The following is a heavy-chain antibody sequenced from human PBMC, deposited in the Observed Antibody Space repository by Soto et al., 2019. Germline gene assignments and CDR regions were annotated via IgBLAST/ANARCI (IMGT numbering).Heavy chain of an antibody. CDR2: MNPNSGNT. D-gene: IGHD3-10*01. CDR3: ARAKLLWFGELSPYYGMDV. V-gene: IGHV1-8*01. J-gene: IGHJ6*02. CDR1: GYTFTSYD. Sequence: ASVKVSCKASGYTFTSYDINWVRQATGQGLEWMGWMNPNSGNTGYAQKFQGRVTMTRNTSISTAYMELSSLRSEDTAVYYCARAKLLWFGELSPYYGMDVWGQGTTVTVSS.